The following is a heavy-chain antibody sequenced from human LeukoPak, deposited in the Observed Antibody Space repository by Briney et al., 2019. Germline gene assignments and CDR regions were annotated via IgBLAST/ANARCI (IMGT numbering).Heavy chain of an antibody. J-gene: IGHJ4*02. D-gene: IGHD3-10*01. Sequence: GGSLRLSCAASNFSVDNNYIDWVRQAPGKGLEWVSSLDNFGAKYYGDSVTGRFTVSRDLSKNTVYLQMSSLRADDTAVYYCAGGTYYGTGTRPGYLNYWGLGTLVTVSS. CDR1: NFSVDNNY. CDR2: LDNFGAK. V-gene: IGHV3-53*01. CDR3: AGGTYYGTGTRPGYLNY.